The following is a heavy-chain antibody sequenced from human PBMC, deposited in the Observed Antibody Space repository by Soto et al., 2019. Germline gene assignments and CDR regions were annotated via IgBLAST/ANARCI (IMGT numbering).Heavy chain of an antibody. CDR2: IKQDGSEK. D-gene: IGHD3-10*01. V-gene: IGHV3-7*01. J-gene: IGHJ4*02. CDR1: GFTFSSYW. Sequence: GGSLRLSCAASGFTFSSYWMSWVRQAPGKGLEWVANIKQDGSEKYYVDSVKGRFTISRDNAKNSLYLQMNSLRAEDTAVYYCARVLVRGVLNPHFDYWGQGTLVTVSS. CDR3: ARVLVRGVLNPHFDY.